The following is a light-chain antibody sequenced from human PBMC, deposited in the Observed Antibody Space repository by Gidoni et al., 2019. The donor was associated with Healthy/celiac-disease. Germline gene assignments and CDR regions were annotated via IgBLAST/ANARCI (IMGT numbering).Light chain of an antibody. V-gene: IGKV3D-15*03. CDR1: QSVSSN. Sequence: EIVMTQSPATLSVFPGERATLSCRASQSVSSNLAWYQQKPGQAPRLLIYGASIRATGIPARFSGSGSGTEFTLTISILQSEDFAVYYCQQYNNWPACSFGQGTKLEIK. CDR2: GAS. CDR3: QQYNNWPACS. J-gene: IGKJ2*04.